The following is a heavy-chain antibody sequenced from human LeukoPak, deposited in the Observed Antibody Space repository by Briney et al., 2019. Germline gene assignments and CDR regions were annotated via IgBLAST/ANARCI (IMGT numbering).Heavy chain of an antibody. V-gene: IGHV4-34*01. CDR1: GVPFSGYY. Sequence: PSETLSLTCAVYGVPFSGYYWSWLRQPPGKGLEGIGEINHSGDTKYNPSLKSRVSMSVDVSKDQFSLKLTSLTAADTAVYYCARGSRNYNNYEGADYWGQGTLVTVSS. J-gene: IGHJ4*02. CDR2: INHSGDT. CDR3: ARGSRNYNNYEGADY. D-gene: IGHD4-11*01.